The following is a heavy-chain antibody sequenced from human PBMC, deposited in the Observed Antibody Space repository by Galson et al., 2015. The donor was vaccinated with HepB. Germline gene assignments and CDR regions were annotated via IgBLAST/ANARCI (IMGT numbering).Heavy chain of an antibody. Sequence: SLRLSCAASGFTFSSFSMSWVRQAPGKGLEWVANINQDGSQKSYVDSVKGRFTISRDNAKNTLYLQMNSLRAEDTAVYYCAKNPSIAVATFDYWGQGTLVTVSS. V-gene: IGHV3-7*03. CDR2: INQDGSQK. CDR3: AKNPSIAVATFDY. CDR1: GFTFSSFS. J-gene: IGHJ4*02. D-gene: IGHD6-19*01.